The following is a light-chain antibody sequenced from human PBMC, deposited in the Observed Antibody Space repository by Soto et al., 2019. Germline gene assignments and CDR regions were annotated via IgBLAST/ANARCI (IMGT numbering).Light chain of an antibody. CDR2: KTS. CDR1: SSNIGGNF. Sequence: QSVLTQPPSASGTPGQRVTISCSGTSSNIGGNFVYWYQQLPGTAPKLLICKTSQRPSGVPDRFSGSKSGTSASLAISGLRSEDEADYFCASWDDRVTGVVFGGGTKVTVL. CDR3: ASWDDRVTGVV. V-gene: IGLV1-47*01. J-gene: IGLJ2*01.